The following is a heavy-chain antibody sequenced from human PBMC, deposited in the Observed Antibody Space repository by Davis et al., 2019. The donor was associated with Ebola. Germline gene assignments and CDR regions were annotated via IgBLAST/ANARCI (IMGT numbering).Heavy chain of an antibody. CDR2: ISGSGGST. Sequence: GESLKISCAASGFTFSSYAMSWVRQAPGKGLEWVSAISGSGGSTYYADSVKGRFTISRDNSKNTLYLQMNSLRAEDTAVYYCAKDPIKGGWLRQRKELYYFDYWGQGTLVTVSS. CDR3: AKDPIKGGWLRQRKELYYFDY. CDR1: GFTFSSYA. D-gene: IGHD5-12*01. J-gene: IGHJ4*02. V-gene: IGHV3-23*01.